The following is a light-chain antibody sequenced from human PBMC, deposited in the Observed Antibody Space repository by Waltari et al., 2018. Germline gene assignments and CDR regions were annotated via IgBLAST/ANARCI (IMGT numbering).Light chain of an antibody. CDR2: SAS. V-gene: IGKV1-39*01. CDR1: QSITGH. CDR3: QQSYITPYT. J-gene: IGKJ2*01. Sequence: DIQMTQAPSSLSASVGDRVTMTCRTSQSITGHLNWFQQQPGKAPKLLIHSASALQSGVPSRFSGRGSGTHFTLTISSLQPEDFATYFCQQSYITPYTFGQRTKLEIK.